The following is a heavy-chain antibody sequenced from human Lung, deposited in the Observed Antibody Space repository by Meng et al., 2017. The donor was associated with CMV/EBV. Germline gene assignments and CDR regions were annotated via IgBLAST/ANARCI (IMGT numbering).Heavy chain of an antibody. J-gene: IGHJ4*02. Sequence: GTFSSYAISWVRQAPGQGLEWLGGTIPIFGTANYAQKFQGRVTITTDESTSTAYMELSSLRSEDTAVYYCARGGGYCSSTSCYYFDYWGQGTLVTVSS. CDR1: GTFSSYA. CDR2: TIPIFGTA. V-gene: IGHV1-69*05. CDR3: ARGGGYCSSTSCYYFDY. D-gene: IGHD2-2*03.